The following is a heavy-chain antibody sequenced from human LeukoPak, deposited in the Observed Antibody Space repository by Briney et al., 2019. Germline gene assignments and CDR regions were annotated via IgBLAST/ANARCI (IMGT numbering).Heavy chain of an antibody. CDR3: AEADCDPVTCYVKDY. V-gene: IGHV3-23*01. Sequence: GGSLRLSCVGSGFTFSSYAMNWVRQAPGKGLEWVSAISGSADRTDYADSVKGRFTISGDNSKNTLYLQMNGLRAEDTAKYYCAEADCDPVTCYVKDYWGQGTLVTVSS. J-gene: IGHJ4*02. CDR1: GFTFSSYA. D-gene: IGHD2-2*01. CDR2: ISGSADRT.